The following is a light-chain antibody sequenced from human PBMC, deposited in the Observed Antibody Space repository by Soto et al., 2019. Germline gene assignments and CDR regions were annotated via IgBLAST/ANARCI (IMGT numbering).Light chain of an antibody. CDR2: KAS. CDR1: QSISSW. Sequence: DIQMTQSPSTLSASVGDRVTITCRASQSISSWLAWYQQKPGKAPKLLIYKASILESGVPSRFSGSGSGTEFTLTISSLQPDDFATYYCQQYNSYSRTFGQGTKVELK. V-gene: IGKV1-5*03. CDR3: QQYNSYSRT. J-gene: IGKJ1*01.